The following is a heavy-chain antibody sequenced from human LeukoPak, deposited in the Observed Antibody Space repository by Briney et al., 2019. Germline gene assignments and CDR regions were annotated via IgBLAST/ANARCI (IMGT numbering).Heavy chain of an antibody. V-gene: IGHV3-9*03. CDR2: ISRNSGSI. CDR3: AKDITPRYDSSGYQGSYFDY. CDR1: GFTFDDYA. D-gene: IGHD3-22*01. Sequence: GGSLRLSCAASGFTFDDYAMHWVRQAPGKGLEWVSGISRNSGSIGYADSVKGRFTISRDNAKNSLYLQMNSLRAEDMALYYCAKDITPRYDSSGYQGSYFDYWGQGTLVTVSS. J-gene: IGHJ4*02.